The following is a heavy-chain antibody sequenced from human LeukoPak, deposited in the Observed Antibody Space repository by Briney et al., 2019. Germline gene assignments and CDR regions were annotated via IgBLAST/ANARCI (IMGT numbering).Heavy chain of an antibody. J-gene: IGHJ3*02. CDR3: ARDQITMVRGVIMTEAFDI. CDR1: GGFISMYY. V-gene: IGHV4-4*07. CDR2: IYTIGST. Sequence: SETLSLTCTVAGGFISMYYWSWIRQPAGKGLEWIGRIYTIGSTNYNPPLTSRVTMSVDPSKNQFSLKLSSVTAADTAVYYCARDQITMVRGVIMTEAFDIWGQGTMVTVSS. D-gene: IGHD3-10*01.